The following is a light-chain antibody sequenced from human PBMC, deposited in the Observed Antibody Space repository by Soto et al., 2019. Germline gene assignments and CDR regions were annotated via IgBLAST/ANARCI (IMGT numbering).Light chain of an antibody. CDR1: SSDIGDYNY. Sequence: QSALTQPASVSGSPGQSITISCTGTSSDIGDYNYVSWYQQHPGKAPKLMIYDVGNRPSGVSNRFSGSKSGNTASLTISGLQAEDEADYYCSSYTSSSTLVFGGGTKVTVL. CDR2: DVG. CDR3: SSYTSSSTLV. V-gene: IGLV2-14*03. J-gene: IGLJ2*01.